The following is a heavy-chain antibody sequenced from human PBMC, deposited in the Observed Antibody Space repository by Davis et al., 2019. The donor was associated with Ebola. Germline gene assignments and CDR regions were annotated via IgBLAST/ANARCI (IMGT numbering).Heavy chain of an antibody. V-gene: IGHV1-58*01. CDR2: TVVGSGST. D-gene: IGHD2-8*02. Sequence: SVKVSCKASGFTLSNSAVQWVRQARGQPLEWIGWTVVGSGSTNYAQKFQERVTITRDMSTSTAYMELSSRRSEDTAVYYCAADCSAGVCYEVWGQGTPVTVSS. CDR1: GFTLSNSA. CDR3: AADCSAGVCYEV. J-gene: IGHJ1*01.